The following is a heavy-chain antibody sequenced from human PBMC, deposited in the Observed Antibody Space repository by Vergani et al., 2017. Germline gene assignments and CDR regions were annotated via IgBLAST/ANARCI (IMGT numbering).Heavy chain of an antibody. J-gene: IGHJ6*02. V-gene: IGHV3-15*01. CDR2: IKSKTDGGTT. Sequence: EVQLVESGGGLVKPGGSLRLSCAASGFTFSNAWMSWVRQAPGKGLGWVGSIKSKTDGGTTDYAAPVKGRLTISRDDSKNTLYLQMNSLKTEDTAVYYCTTAAYYDFWSGEIGMDVWGQGTTVTVSS. CDR3: TTAAYYDFWSGEIGMDV. CDR1: GFTFSNAW. D-gene: IGHD3-3*01.